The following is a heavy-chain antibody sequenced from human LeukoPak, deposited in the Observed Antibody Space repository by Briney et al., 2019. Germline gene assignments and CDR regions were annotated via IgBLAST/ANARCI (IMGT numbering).Heavy chain of an antibody. CDR2: IYWNDDK. CDR3: AHAEEVLVLAY. Sequence: SGPTLVKPTQTLTLTCTFSGFSLSTSGGGVGWIRQPPGKALEWLALIYWNDDKRYSPSLKSRLTITKDTSKNQVVLTMTNMDPVDTATYYCAHAEEVLVLAYWGQGTLVTVSS. V-gene: IGHV2-5*01. CDR1: GFSLSTSGGG. J-gene: IGHJ4*02.